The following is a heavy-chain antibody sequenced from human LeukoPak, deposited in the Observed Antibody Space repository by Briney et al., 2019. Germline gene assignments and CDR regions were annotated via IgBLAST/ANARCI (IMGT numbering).Heavy chain of an antibody. J-gene: IGHJ4*02. V-gene: IGHV1-8*03. Sequence: ASVKVSCKASGYTFTSYDINWVRQATGQGLELMGWMNPNSGNTGYAQKFQGRVTITRNTSISTAYMELSSLRSEDTAVYYCARIGLSGYLYYFDYRGQGTLVTVSS. CDR3: ARIGLSGYLYYFDY. CDR2: MNPNSGNT. CDR1: GYTFTSYD. D-gene: IGHD3-3*01.